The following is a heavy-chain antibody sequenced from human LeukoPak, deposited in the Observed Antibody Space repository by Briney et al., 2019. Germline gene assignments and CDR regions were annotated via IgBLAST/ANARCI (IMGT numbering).Heavy chain of an antibody. CDR3: AKENWNYYFDY. D-gene: IGHD1-7*01. CDR1: GFTFDDYA. CDR2: ISWDGGST. V-gene: IGHV3-43D*04. Sequence: GGSLRLSRAASGFTFDDYAMHWVRQAPGKGLEWVSLISWDGGSTYYADSVKGRFTISRDNSKNSLYLQMNSLRAEDTALYYCAKENWNYYFDYWGQGTLVTVSS. J-gene: IGHJ4*02.